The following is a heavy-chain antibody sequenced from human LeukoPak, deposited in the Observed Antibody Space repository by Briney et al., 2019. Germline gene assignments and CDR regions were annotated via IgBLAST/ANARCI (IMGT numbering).Heavy chain of an antibody. D-gene: IGHD3-10*01. CDR1: GFTFSSYW. J-gene: IGHJ4*02. CDR2: INSDGSST. Sequence: GGSLRLSCAASGFTFSSYWMHLVRQAPGKGLVWVSRINSDGSSTSYADSVKGRFTISRDNAKNTLYLQMNSLRAEDTAVYYCAREFTSSVAVDYWGQGTLVTVSS. V-gene: IGHV3-74*01. CDR3: AREFTSSVAVDY.